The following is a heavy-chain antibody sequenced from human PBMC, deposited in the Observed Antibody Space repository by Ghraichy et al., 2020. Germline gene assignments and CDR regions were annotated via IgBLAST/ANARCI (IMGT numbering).Heavy chain of an antibody. V-gene: IGHV4-39*01. J-gene: IGHJ6*02. CDR1: GGSISSSNYY. CDR2: LYYSGST. Sequence: SETLSLTCTVSGGSISSSNYYWGWIRQPPGRGLEWIGSLYYSGSTYYNPSLKSRVTISIDTSKNQFSLKLSSVTAADTALYYCARHSRPDYYFGLDVWGQGTTVTVSS. CDR3: ARHSRPDYYFGLDV.